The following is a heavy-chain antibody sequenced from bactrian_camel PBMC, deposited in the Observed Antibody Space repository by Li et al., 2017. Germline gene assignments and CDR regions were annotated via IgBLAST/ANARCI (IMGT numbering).Heavy chain of an antibody. Sequence: QVQLVESGGGSVRSGGSLRLSCAVSGYTVSSYRMAWFRQAPGKEREGVAAIDSYGVIAYADFVKGRFTISPDNAKNTLYLRMSSLKPEDSAMYYCAAREEVYRSGGYYIPSGSDFDYWGQGTQVTVS. D-gene: IGHD2*01. V-gene: IGHV3S26*01. CDR2: IDSYGVI. CDR1: GYTVSSYR. J-gene: IGHJ6*01. CDR3: AAREEVYRSGGYYIPSGSDFDY.